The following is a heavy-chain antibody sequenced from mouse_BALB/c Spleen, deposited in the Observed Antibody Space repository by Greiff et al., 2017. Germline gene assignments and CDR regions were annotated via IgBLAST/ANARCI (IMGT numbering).Heavy chain of an antibody. D-gene: IGHD1-1*01. J-gene: IGHJ1*01. CDR3: ASLYYYGSRYFDV. Sequence: EVQVVESGGGLVQPGGSLKLSCAASGFTFSSYGMSWVRQTPDKRLELVATINSNGGSTYYPDSVKGRFTISRDNAKNTLYLQMSSLKSEDTAMYYCASLYYYGSRYFDVWGAGTTVTVSS. CDR1: GFTFSSYG. V-gene: IGHV5-6-3*01. CDR2: INSNGGST.